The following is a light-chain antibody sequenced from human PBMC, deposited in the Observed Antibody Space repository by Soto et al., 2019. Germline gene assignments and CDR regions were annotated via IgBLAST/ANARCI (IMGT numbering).Light chain of an antibody. CDR2: EVS. V-gene: IGLV2-8*01. CDR1: SSDVGGYNY. CDR3: SSYAGSTNFV. Sequence: QSVLTQPPSASGSPGQSVTISCTGTSSDVGGYNYVSWYQHHPGKAPKLMIYEVSKRPSGVPDRFSGSKSGNTASLTVTGVQAEDEADYYCSSYAGSTNFVFGTGTKVTV. J-gene: IGLJ1*01.